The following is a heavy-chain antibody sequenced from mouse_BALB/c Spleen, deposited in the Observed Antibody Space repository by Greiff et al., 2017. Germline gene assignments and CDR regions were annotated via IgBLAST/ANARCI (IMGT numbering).Heavy chain of an antibody. Sequence: EVQLVESGGGLVQPGGSRKLSCAASGFTFSSFGMHWVRQAPEKGLEWVAYISSGSSTIYYADTVKGRFTISRDNPKNTLFLQMTSLRSEDTAMYYCARGAGKGLFYAMDYWGQGTSVTVSS. V-gene: IGHV5-17*02. CDR1: GFTFSSFG. CDR2: ISSGSSTI. J-gene: IGHJ4*01. D-gene: IGHD3-3*01. CDR3: ARGAGKGLFYAMDY.